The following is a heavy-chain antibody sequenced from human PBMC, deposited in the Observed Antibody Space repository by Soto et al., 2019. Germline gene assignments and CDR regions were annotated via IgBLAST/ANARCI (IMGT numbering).Heavy chain of an antibody. CDR1: GVSFSGYY. CDR3: TCITMVRGVTKNNWFDP. D-gene: IGHD3-10*01. Sequence: SETRSLTCAVYGVSFSGYYWSWIRQPPGKGLEWIGEINHSGSTNYNPSLKSRVTISVDTSKNQFSLKLSSVTAADTAVYYCTCITMVRGVTKNNWFDPWGQGTLVTVSS. V-gene: IGHV4-34*01. CDR2: INHSGST. J-gene: IGHJ5*02.